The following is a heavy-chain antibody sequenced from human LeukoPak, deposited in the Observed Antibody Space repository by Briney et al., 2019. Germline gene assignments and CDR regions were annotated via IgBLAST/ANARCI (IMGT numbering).Heavy chain of an antibody. CDR3: ARQYVDTGGHLQH. Sequence: SETLSLTCTVSGYSISSSYYWGWIRQPPGKGLEWIGGIYHSGSTFYNPSLKSRVTISVGTSKNQFSLKLSSVTAADTAMYYCARQYVDTGGHLQHWGQGTVVTVSS. CDR2: IYHSGST. V-gene: IGHV4-38-2*02. D-gene: IGHD2-8*02. J-gene: IGHJ1*01. CDR1: GYSISSSYY.